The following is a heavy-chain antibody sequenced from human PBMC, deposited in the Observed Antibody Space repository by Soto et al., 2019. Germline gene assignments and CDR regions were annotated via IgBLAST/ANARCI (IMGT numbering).Heavy chain of an antibody. CDR2: ISGSGDTT. J-gene: IGHJ4*02. V-gene: IGHV3-23*01. Sequence: GGSLRLSCAVSGFTFSGYAMSWVRQAPGKGLQWVSAISGSGDTTYYADSVKGRFTISRDNSKNTLYLQMNSLRAEDTAVYYCAKDAGLPYHEVLTGFSYFDSCGQGTLVTVSS. CDR1: GFTFSGYA. CDR3: AKDAGLPYHEVLTGFSYFDS. D-gene: IGHD3-9*01.